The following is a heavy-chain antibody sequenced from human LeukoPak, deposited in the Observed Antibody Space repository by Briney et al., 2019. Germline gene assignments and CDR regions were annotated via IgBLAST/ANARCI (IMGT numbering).Heavy chain of an antibody. Sequence: GGSLRLSCAASGFTFSSYGMHWVRQAPGKGLEWVAFIRYDGSNKYYADSVKGRFTISRDNSKNTLYLQMNSLRAEDTAVYYCARYHYYDSSGYYYYYYYMDVWGKGTTVTISS. CDR1: GFTFSSYG. D-gene: IGHD3-22*01. CDR2: IRYDGSNK. CDR3: ARYHYYDSSGYYYYYYYMDV. V-gene: IGHV3-30*02. J-gene: IGHJ6*03.